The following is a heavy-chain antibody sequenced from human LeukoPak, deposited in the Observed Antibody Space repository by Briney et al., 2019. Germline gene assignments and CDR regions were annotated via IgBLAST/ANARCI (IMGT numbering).Heavy chain of an antibody. J-gene: IGHJ4*02. CDR3: AKGFQRWLQLSPLDY. CDR2: ISYDGSNK. Sequence: GGSLRLSCAASGFTFSSYGMHWVRQAPGKGLEWVAVISYDGSNKYYADSVKGRFTISRDNSKNTLYLQMNSLRAEDTAVYYCAKGFQRWLQLSPLDYWGQGTLVTASS. V-gene: IGHV3-30*18. CDR1: GFTFSSYG. D-gene: IGHD5-24*01.